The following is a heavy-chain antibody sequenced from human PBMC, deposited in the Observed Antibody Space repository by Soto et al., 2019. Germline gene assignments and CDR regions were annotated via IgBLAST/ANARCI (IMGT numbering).Heavy chain of an antibody. CDR2: ISYDGRNT. J-gene: IGHJ4*02. D-gene: IGHD3-9*01. CDR1: GFTFSSYC. V-gene: IGHV3-30*18. CDR3: AKDESKISDWSVFDY. Sequence: GGSLRPPFAASGFTFSSYCMHLVRPAPGKGLEGVAVISYDGRNTYYADSVKGRLTISRDNSKNTLYLQMNSLRAEDTAVYYCAKDESKISDWSVFDYWGQGTLVTVSS.